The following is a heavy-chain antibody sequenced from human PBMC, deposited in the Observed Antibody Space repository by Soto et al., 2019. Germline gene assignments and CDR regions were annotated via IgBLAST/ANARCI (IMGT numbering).Heavy chain of an antibody. CDR3: ARHVPAAGYSYGMDV. Sequence: QVQLVQSGAEVKKPGSSVKVSCKASGGTFSSYAISWVRQAPGQGLEWMGGIISIFGTANYAQKFQGRVTITADESTSTDYLELRILRSEDTAVYYCARHVPAAGYSYGMDVWGQGTTVTVSS. V-gene: IGHV1-69*12. D-gene: IGHD2-2*01. CDR1: GGTFSSYA. J-gene: IGHJ6*02. CDR2: IISIFGTA.